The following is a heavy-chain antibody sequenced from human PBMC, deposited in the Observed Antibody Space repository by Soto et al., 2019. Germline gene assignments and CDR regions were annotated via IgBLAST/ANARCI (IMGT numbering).Heavy chain of an antibody. J-gene: IGHJ4*02. Sequence: GGSLRVSCAASGFTFSSYAMSWGRQAPWKGLEWVSAISGSGGSTYYADSVEGRFTISRDNSKNSLYLQMNSLRAEDTAVYYCARDRVAAGYFDYWGQGTLVTVSS. V-gene: IGHV3-23*01. D-gene: IGHD6-13*01. CDR3: ARDRVAAGYFDY. CDR2: ISGSGGST. CDR1: GFTFSSYA.